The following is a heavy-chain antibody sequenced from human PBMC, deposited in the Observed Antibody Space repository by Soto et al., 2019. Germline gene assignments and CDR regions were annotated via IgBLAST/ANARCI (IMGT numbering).Heavy chain of an antibody. CDR2: IYGSGST. J-gene: IGHJ6*02. CDR3: ARVGCSSTSCRTGGWDV. CDR1: GGSMSIYY. Sequence: QVHLQESGPGLVKPSETLSLTCTVSGGSMSIYYWSCVRQPTGRGLEWIGRIYGSGSTDYSPSLNSRVTISLDKSKYQSSLHMRCVTDADTAVYYCARVGCSSTSCRTGGWDVWGRGTTVTVSS. D-gene: IGHD2-2*01. V-gene: IGHV4-4*07.